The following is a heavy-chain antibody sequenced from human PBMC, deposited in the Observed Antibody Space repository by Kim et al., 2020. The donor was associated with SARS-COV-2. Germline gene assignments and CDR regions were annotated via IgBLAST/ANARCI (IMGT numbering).Heavy chain of an antibody. J-gene: IGHJ6*02. CDR3: ARQKPGGHYYGMDV. V-gene: IGHV4-59*08. D-gene: IGHD3-10*01. Sequence: PSLKSRVTISVDTSKNQFSLKLSSVTAADTAVYYCARQKPGGHYYGMDVWGQGTTVTVSS.